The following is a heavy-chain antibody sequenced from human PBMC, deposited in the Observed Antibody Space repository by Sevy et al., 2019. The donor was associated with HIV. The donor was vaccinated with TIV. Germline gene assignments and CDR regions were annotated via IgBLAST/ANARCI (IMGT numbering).Heavy chain of an antibody. CDR3: AKEDRSCFY. Sequence: GGSLRLSCAASGFTFISYAFSWVRQAPGKGLEWVSSISPSGGNTYYADSVKGRFTISRDNSKNTLDLQMNSLRAEDTAVYYCAKEDRSCFYWGQGTLVTVSS. CDR1: GFTFISYA. J-gene: IGHJ4*02. CDR2: ISPSGGNT. D-gene: IGHD3-22*01. V-gene: IGHV3-23*01.